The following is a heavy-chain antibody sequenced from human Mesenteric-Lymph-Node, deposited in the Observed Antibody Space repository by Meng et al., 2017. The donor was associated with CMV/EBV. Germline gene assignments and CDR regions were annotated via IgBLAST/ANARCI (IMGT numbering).Heavy chain of an antibody. CDR2: IVVGSGNT. Sequence: SVKVSCKASGFTFTSSAVQWVRQARGQRLEWIGWIVVGSGNTNYAQKFQERVTITRDMSTSTAYMELSSLRSEDTAVYYCARHTAAATFSGDYWGQGTLVTVSS. V-gene: IGHV1-58*01. CDR1: GFTFTSSA. CDR3: ARHTAAATFSGDY. D-gene: IGHD2-15*01. J-gene: IGHJ4*02.